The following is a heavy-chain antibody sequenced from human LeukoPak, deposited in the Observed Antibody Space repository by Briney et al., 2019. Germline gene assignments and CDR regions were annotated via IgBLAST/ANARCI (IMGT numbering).Heavy chain of an antibody. Sequence: SETLSLTCTVSGASLSSGGYYWNWIRQPPGKGLGWIGYIYYSRSTSYSPSLKSRLTISVDTSKNQFSLKLSSVTAADTAVYYCARDGYNSGYFDYWGQGTLVTVSS. D-gene: IGHD5-24*01. CDR1: GASLSSGGYY. V-gene: IGHV4-30-4*01. CDR3: ARDGYNSGYFDY. J-gene: IGHJ4*02. CDR2: IYYSRST.